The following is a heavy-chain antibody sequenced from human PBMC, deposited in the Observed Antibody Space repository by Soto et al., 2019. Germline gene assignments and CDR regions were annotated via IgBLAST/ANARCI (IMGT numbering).Heavy chain of an antibody. Sequence: SETLSLTCAVSGGSISGSYYYWAWLRQSPGKGLEWIGNIHYSGSTYYMPSLRSRVTLSVDTSKNQFSLRLTSVTAEDTAVYYCARHEGNGNVWPLDYWGQGILVTVSS. D-gene: IGHD2-8*01. CDR1: GGSISGSYYY. CDR3: ARHEGNGNVWPLDY. CDR2: IHYSGST. V-gene: IGHV4-39*01. J-gene: IGHJ4*02.